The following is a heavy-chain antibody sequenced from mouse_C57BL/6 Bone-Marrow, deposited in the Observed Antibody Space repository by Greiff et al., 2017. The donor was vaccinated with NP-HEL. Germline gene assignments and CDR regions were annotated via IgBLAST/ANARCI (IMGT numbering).Heavy chain of an antibody. CDR1: GFNIKDDY. J-gene: IGHJ2*01. V-gene: IGHV14-4*01. CDR3: TPGTGNY. D-gene: IGHD4-1*01. CDR2: IDPENGDT. Sequence: VQLKESGAELVRPGASVKLSCTASGFNIKDDYMHWVKQRPEQGLEWIGWIDPENGDTEYASKFQGKATITADTSSNTAYLQLSSLTSEDTAVYYCTPGTGNYWGQGTTLTVSS.